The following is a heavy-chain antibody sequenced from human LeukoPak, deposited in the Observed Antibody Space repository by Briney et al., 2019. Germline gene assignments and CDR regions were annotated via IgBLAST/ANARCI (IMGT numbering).Heavy chain of an antibody. Sequence: GGSLRLSCAASGFTITNAWMNWVRQAPGKGLEWVGRVKSKTAGGATDYAAPVKGRFTISRDDSKDTMYLQMNSLYTEDTAVYYCTTADWFFDLWGRGTLVTGSS. V-gene: IGHV3-15*01. J-gene: IGHJ2*01. CDR2: VKSKTAGGAT. CDR3: TTADWFFDL. CDR1: GFTITNAW.